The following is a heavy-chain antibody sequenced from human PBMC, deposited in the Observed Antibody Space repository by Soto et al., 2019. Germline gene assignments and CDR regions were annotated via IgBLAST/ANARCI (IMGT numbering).Heavy chain of an antibody. Sequence: QVQLVQSGAEVKKPGASEKVSCKASGYSFTDYHIHWVRQAPGQGLEWLGRINPKSGGTSTAQKFQGWVTMTTDTSISTASMELTRLTSDDTAIYYCARGDSTDCSNGVCSFFYNHDMDVWGQGTTVTVSS. CDR1: GYSFTDYH. V-gene: IGHV1-2*04. CDR3: ARGDSTDCSNGVCSFFYNHDMDV. D-gene: IGHD2-8*01. J-gene: IGHJ6*02. CDR2: INPKSGGT.